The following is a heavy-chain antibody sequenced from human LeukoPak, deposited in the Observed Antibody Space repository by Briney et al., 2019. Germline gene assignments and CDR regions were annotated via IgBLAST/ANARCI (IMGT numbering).Heavy chain of an antibody. CDR2: INPTGGST. CDR3: ARDNSVGDNAWWFDP. D-gene: IGHD1-26*01. CDR1: GYTFTSYY. J-gene: IGHJ5*02. V-gene: IGHV1-46*01. Sequence: ASVKVSCKASGYTFTSYYMHWVRQAPGQGLEWMGLINPTGGSTGYAQKFQGRVTMTRDMSTSTDYMELSSLRSEDTAIYYCARDNSVGDNAWWFDPWGQGTLITVSS.